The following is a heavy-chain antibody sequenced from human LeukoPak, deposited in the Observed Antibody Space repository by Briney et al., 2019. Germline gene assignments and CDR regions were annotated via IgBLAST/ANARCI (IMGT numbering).Heavy chain of an antibody. CDR3: TCDLNRSDGL. D-gene: IGHD2-8*01. V-gene: IGHV3-11*04. Sequence: GSLRLSCAASGFTFSDYYMSWIRQAPGKGLEWVSYISSSGSTIYYADSVKGRFTISRDNAKSSLYLQMNSLRVEDTAVYYCTCDLNRSDGLWGQGTMVTVSS. CDR1: GFTFSDYY. CDR2: ISSSGSTI. J-gene: IGHJ3*01.